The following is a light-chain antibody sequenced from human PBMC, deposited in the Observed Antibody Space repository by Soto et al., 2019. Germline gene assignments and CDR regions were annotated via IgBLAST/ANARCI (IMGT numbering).Light chain of an antibody. CDR3: SSFAGTNSFV. CDR1: TSDIGAYNY. Sequence: QSALTQPPSAPGSPGQSVTISCTGTTSDIGAYNYVSWYQQRPGKAPKLIIYEVTRRPSGVPDRIFGSKSYTTASLTVSGLQAEDEADYYCSSFAGTNSFVFGTGTKSTVL. V-gene: IGLV2-8*01. J-gene: IGLJ1*01. CDR2: EVT.